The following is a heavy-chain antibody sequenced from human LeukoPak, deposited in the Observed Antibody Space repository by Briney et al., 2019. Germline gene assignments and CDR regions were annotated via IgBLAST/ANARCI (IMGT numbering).Heavy chain of an antibody. V-gene: IGHV3-74*01. J-gene: IGHJ6*02. CDR1: GFTFSSYL. CDR2: INGDGSST. Sequence: HPGGSLRLSCAASGFTFSSYLMHWVRQAPGKGLVWVSRINGDGSSTNYADSVKGRFTISRDNAKNTLYLQMNSLRDEDTAVYHCARVDIRGYRSFYHYYGMDVWGQGTTVIVSS. CDR3: ARVDIRGYRSFYHYYGMDV. D-gene: IGHD3-22*01.